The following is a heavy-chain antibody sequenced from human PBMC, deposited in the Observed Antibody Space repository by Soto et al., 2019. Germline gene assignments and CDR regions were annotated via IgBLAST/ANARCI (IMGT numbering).Heavy chain of an antibody. CDR2: ISAYNGNT. CDR1: GGTFSSYA. CDR3: ARMYSSGIFDP. J-gene: IGHJ5*02. V-gene: IGHV1-18*01. D-gene: IGHD6-19*01. Sequence: ASVKVSCKASGGTFSSYAISWVRQAPGQGLEWMGWISAYNGNTNYAQKLQGRVTMTTDTSTSTAYMELRSLRSDDTAVYYCARMYSSGIFDPWGQGTLVTVSS.